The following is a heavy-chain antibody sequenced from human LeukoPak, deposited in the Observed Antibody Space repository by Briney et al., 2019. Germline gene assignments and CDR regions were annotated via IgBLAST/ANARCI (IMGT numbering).Heavy chain of an antibody. D-gene: IGHD3-22*01. Sequence: ASVKVSCKASGYTFTSYYMHWVRQAPGQGLEWMGWIGTYGGDTYYAQKFQGRITVTTDTSTSTVYMELRNLRSDDTAVYYCARDLWNFYDDSGYNRDFDSWGQGTLVTVSS. CDR2: IGTYGGDT. CDR1: GYTFTSYY. CDR3: ARDLWNFYDDSGYNRDFDS. J-gene: IGHJ5*01. V-gene: IGHV1-18*04.